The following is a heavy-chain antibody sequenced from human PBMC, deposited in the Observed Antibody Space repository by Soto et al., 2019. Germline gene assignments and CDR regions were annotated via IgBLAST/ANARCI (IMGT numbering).Heavy chain of an antibody. V-gene: IGHV4-39*01. Sequence: ASETLSLTCTVSDGSISSSSYFWAWIRQPPGKGLEWVGSIYYSGSTYYNPSLKSRVTISVDTSKNQFSLKVTSVTAADTAVYYCARQGRRASTDYYMDVWGKETTVTVSS. J-gene: IGHJ6*03. CDR1: DGSISSSSYF. CDR2: IYYSGST. CDR3: ARQGRRASTDYYMDV.